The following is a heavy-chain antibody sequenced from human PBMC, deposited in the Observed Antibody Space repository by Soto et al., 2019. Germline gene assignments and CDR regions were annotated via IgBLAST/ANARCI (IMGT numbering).Heavy chain of an antibody. CDR1: GGSFSGYY. D-gene: IGHD2-2*01. Sequence: SETLSLTCAVYGGSFSGYYWSWIRQPPGKGLEWIGEINHSGSTNYNPSLKSRVTISVDTSKNQFSLKLSSVTAADTAVYYCASDRIVVVPAAMDWFEPWGQGTLVTVSS. J-gene: IGHJ5*02. CDR2: INHSGST. V-gene: IGHV4-34*01. CDR3: ASDRIVVVPAAMDWFEP.